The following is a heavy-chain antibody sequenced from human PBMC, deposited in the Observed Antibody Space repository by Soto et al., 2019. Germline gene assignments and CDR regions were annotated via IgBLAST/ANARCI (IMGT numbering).Heavy chain of an antibody. V-gene: IGHV1-18*01. D-gene: IGHD2-21*01. CDR3: ARDDERWSDCDLGY. CDR1: GYSFTSYG. J-gene: IGHJ4*02. CDR2: ISAYNGNT. Sequence: ASVKVSCKASGYSFTSYGISWVRQAPGQGLEWMGWISAYNGNTKYAQKLQGRVTMTTDTSTSTAYMELNSLRVEDTAVYYCARDDERWSDCDLGYWGQGVLVTVSS.